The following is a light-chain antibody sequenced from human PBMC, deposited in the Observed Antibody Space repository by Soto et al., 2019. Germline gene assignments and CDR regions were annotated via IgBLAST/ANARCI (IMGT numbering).Light chain of an antibody. CDR3: PQYNNVPYT. V-gene: IGKV1-33*01. J-gene: IGKJ2*01. Sequence: DIQMTHSPSSLSASVGDRVSITCRASQDVNNYLNWYQQKPGKAPRLVIYDTSTLEIGVPSRFGGTGSGKDFTFTIFGLQPEDFGTYYCPQYNNVPYTFGQGTKVEI. CDR2: DTS. CDR1: QDVNNY.